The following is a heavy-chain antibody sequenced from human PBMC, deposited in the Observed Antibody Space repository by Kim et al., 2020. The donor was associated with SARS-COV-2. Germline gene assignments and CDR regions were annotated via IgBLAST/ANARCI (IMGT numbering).Heavy chain of an antibody. CDR2: IKSKTDGGTT. CDR1: GFTFSNAW. J-gene: IGHJ4*02. V-gene: IGHV3-15*01. D-gene: IGHD3-3*01. Sequence: GGSLRLSCAASGFTFSNAWMSWVRQAPGKGLEWVGRIKSKTDGGTTDYAAPVKGRFTISRDDSKNTLYLQMNSLKTEDTAVYYCTTKYYDFWSGYYNVEEYWGQGTLVTVSS. CDR3: TTKYYDFWSGYYNVEEY.